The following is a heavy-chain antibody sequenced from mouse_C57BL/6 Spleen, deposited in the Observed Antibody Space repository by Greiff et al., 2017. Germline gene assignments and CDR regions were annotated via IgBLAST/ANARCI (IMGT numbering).Heavy chain of an antibody. CDR2: INPYNGGT. CDR1: GYTFTDYY. CDR3: ARHYYGSSSYYAMDY. Sequence: VQLQQSGPVLVKPGASVKMSCKASGYTFTDYYMNWVKQSHGKSLEWIGVINPYNGGTSYNQKFKGKATLTVDKSSSTAYMELNSLTSEDSAVYYCARHYYGSSSYYAMDYWGQGTSVTVSS. J-gene: IGHJ4*01. D-gene: IGHD1-1*01. V-gene: IGHV1-19*01.